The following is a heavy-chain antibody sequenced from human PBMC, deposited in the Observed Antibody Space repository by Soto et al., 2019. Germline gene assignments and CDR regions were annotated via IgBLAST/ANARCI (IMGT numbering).Heavy chain of an antibody. J-gene: IGHJ5*02. Sequence: QVQLVESGGGVVQPGRSLRLSCAASGFTFSSYGMHWVRQAPGKGLEWVAVIWYDGSNKYHADSVKGRFTISRDNSKNTLYLQMNSLRAEDTAVYYCARDLADGSDWFDPWGQGTLVTVSS. CDR1: GFTFSSYG. V-gene: IGHV3-33*01. CDR3: ARDLADGSDWFDP. CDR2: IWYDGSNK. D-gene: IGHD3-10*01.